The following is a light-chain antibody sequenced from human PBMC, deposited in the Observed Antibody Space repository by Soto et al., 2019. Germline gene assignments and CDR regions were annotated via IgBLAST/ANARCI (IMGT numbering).Light chain of an antibody. V-gene: IGLV2-11*01. Sequence: QSVLTQPRSVSGSPGQSVTISCTGTSSDVGGYNYVSWYQQHPGKAPKLMMYDVSKRPSGVPDRFSGSKSGNTASLTISGLQAEDEADYYCCSYAGSNNGVFGGGTKLTV. CDR2: DVS. CDR3: CSYAGSNNGV. J-gene: IGLJ3*02. CDR1: SSDVGGYNY.